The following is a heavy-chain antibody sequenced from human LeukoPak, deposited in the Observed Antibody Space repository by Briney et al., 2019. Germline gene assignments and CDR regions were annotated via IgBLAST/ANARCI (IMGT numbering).Heavy chain of an antibody. D-gene: IGHD6-19*01. CDR1: GFILSDHY. CDR2: IYSGGST. J-gene: IGHJ6*02. CDR3: ASPGIAVAGSYYYYYYGMDV. V-gene: IGHV3-53*01. Sequence: GGSLRLSCAASGFILSDHYMDWVRQAPGKGLEWVSVIYSGGSTYYADSVKGRFTISRDNSKNTLYLQMNSLRAEDTAVYYCASPGIAVAGSYYYYYYGMDVWGQGTTVTVSS.